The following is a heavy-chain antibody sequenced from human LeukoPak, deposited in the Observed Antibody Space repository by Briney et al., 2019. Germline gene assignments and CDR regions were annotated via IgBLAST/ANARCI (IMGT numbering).Heavy chain of an antibody. V-gene: IGHV4-38-2*02. J-gene: IGHJ4*02. CDR1: GYSISSGYY. Sequence: PSETLSLTCTVSGYSISSGYYWGWIRQPPGKGLEWIGSIYHSGSTYYNPSLKSRVTISVDTSKNQFSLKLSSVTAADTAVYYCASSCGGDCPSRGHFDYWGQGTLVTVSS. CDR3: ASSCGGDCPSRGHFDY. D-gene: IGHD2-21*02. CDR2: IYHSGST.